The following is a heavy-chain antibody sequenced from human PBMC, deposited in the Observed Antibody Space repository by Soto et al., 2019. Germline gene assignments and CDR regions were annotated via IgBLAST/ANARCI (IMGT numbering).Heavy chain of an antibody. D-gene: IGHD2-2*01. CDR3: ARGHDIVVVPAAMTFDY. J-gene: IGHJ4*02. Sequence: PSETLCLTCAVYGGSFSGYYWSWIRQPPGKGLQWVGEINHSGSTNCNSSLKSRVTISVNTSKNQFSLKLSSVTPADKAVYYCARGHDIVVVPAAMTFDYWGQGALVTVSS. V-gene: IGHV4-34*01. CDR1: GGSFSGYY. CDR2: INHSGST.